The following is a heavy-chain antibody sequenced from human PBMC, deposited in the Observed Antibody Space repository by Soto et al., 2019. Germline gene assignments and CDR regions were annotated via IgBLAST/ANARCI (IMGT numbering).Heavy chain of an antibody. V-gene: IGHV3-30*18. J-gene: IGHJ6*02. CDR1: GFTFSSYG. D-gene: IGHD1-26*01. CDR2: ISYDGSNK. Sequence: QVQLVESGGGVVQPGRSLRLSCAASGFTFSSYGMHWVRQAPGKGLEWVAVISYDGSNKYYADSMKGRFTISRDNSKNTLYLQMNRMRAEDTAGYYCAKDPNSGKFVRHGMDVWGQVTTVSVSS. CDR3: AKDPNSGKFVRHGMDV.